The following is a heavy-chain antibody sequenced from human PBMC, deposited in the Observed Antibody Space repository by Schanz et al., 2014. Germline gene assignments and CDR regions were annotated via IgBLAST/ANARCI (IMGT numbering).Heavy chain of an antibody. CDR3: ATLDYADSVS. D-gene: IGHD4-17*01. CDR2: MNPNSGNT. V-gene: IGHV1-18*01. Sequence: QVQLVQSGAEVKKPGASVKVSCTASGYTFTSYDINWVRQAPGQGLEWLGWMNPNSGNTNYAQKLQGRVTMTADTSTGTAYMELNSLNSDDTAVYYCATLDYADSVSWGQGTLVTVSS. CDR1: GYTFTSYD. J-gene: IGHJ5*02.